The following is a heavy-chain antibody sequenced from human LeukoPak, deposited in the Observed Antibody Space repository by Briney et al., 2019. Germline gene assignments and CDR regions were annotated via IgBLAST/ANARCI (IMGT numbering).Heavy chain of an antibody. V-gene: IGHV1-18*01. D-gene: IGHD1-26*01. CDR3: ARSSPGSYYYMDV. J-gene: IGHJ6*03. Sequence: SSVKASCKSSVYTFTSYGINGLRQAASRGLEGVGWISAYNGNTNHAQKLQGRVTMNTDTSTSTAYMELRSLRSDDTAVYYCARSSPGSYYYMDVWGKGTTVTVSS. CDR1: VYTFTSYG. CDR2: ISAYNGNT.